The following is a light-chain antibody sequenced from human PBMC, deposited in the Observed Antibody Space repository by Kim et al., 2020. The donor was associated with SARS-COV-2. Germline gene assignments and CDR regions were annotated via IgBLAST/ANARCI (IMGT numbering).Light chain of an antibody. Sequence: DIQMTQSPSSLSVSVGDRVTITCRTSQSVSTSLNWYQQKLGKVPSLLIYSASTLRSGVPSRFSGSGSGTNFTLTINSLHPDDFATYYCQQTHNTPRFGQGTKLEI. V-gene: IGKV1-39*01. CDR2: SAS. CDR1: QSVSTS. CDR3: QQTHNTPR. J-gene: IGKJ2*03.